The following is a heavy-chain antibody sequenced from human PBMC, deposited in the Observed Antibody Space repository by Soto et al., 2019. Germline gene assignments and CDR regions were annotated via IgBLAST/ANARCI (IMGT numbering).Heavy chain of an antibody. V-gene: IGHV4-59*01. Sequence: PSETLSLTRTVSGGSISNYYWSWIRQPPGKGLEWIGYIYYSGSTNYNPSLKSRVTISVDTSKNQFSLKLSSVTAADTAVYYCARWKRYYDSSGYYPPGDAFDIWGQGTMVTVSS. CDR1: GGSISNYY. J-gene: IGHJ3*02. CDR2: IYYSGST. D-gene: IGHD3-22*01. CDR3: ARWKRYYDSSGYYPPGDAFDI.